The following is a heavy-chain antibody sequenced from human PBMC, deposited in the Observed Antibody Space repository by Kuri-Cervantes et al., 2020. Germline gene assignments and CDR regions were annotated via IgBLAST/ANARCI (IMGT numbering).Heavy chain of an antibody. CDR1: GYTFTSYD. Sequence: ASVKVSCKASGYTFTSYDINWVRQATGQGLEWMGWMNPNSGNTGYAQKFQGRVTMIRNTSISTAYMELSRLRSDDTAVYYCAVGARITMVQGVPFDYWGQGTPVTVSS. V-gene: IGHV1-8*01. D-gene: IGHD3-10*01. CDR2: MNPNSGNT. CDR3: AVGARITMVQGVPFDY. J-gene: IGHJ4*02.